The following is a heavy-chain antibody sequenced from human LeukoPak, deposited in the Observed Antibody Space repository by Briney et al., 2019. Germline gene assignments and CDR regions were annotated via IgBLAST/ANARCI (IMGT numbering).Heavy chain of an antibody. CDR1: GFTFSGYA. Sequence: GGSLRLSCVASGFTFSGYAMSWARQAPGKGLEWVSAMRGSGGSTYYADSVKGRFTISRDNSKNTLYLQMNSLRAEDTAVYYCARGLAVAGDYYFDYWGQGTLVTVSS. CDR3: ARGLAVAGDYYFDY. V-gene: IGHV3-23*01. D-gene: IGHD6-19*01. CDR2: MRGSGGST. J-gene: IGHJ4*02.